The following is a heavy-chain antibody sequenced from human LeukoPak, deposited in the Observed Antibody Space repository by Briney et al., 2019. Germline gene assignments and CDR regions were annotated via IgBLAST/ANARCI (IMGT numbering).Heavy chain of an antibody. Sequence: PGGSLRLSCAGSGFTFSGYSLNWVRQAPGTGLEWVSSITSSGSSMYYADSVKGRFTISRDNAESSVYLQMNSLRVDDTGLYYCTRDIDDVLTGDDAFDVWGQGTVVTVSS. D-gene: IGHD3-9*01. J-gene: IGHJ3*01. CDR1: GFTFSGYS. CDR2: ITSSGSSM. V-gene: IGHV3-21*03. CDR3: TRDIDDVLTGDDAFDV.